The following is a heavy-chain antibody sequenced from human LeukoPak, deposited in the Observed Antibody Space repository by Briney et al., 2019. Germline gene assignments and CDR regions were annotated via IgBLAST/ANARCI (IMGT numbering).Heavy chain of an antibody. Sequence: PGGSLRLSCAASGFTVRNNYMSWVRQAPGKGLEWVSVIYSGGSTYYADSVKGRFTISRDNSKNTLYLQMNSLSAEDTAVYYCARAAFGELVDYFDYWGQGTLVTVSS. CDR3: ARAAFGELVDYFDY. J-gene: IGHJ4*02. V-gene: IGHV3-66*01. D-gene: IGHD3-10*01. CDR2: IYSGGST. CDR1: GFTVRNNY.